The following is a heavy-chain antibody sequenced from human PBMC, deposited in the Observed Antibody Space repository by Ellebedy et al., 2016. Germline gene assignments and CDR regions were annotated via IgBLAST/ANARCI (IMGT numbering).Heavy chain of an antibody. D-gene: IGHD6-13*01. Sequence: SETLSLTCTVSGGSISSSRYYWGWIRQPPGKGLEWIGSVYYSGSTHYNPSLKSRVTMSVDTSKNQFSLNLTSVTAADTAAYYCAREDSSSWYYFYYYGMDVWGPGTTVTVSS. CDR1: GGSISSSRYY. J-gene: IGHJ6*02. CDR2: VYYSGST. V-gene: IGHV4-39*02. CDR3: AREDSSSWYYFYYYGMDV.